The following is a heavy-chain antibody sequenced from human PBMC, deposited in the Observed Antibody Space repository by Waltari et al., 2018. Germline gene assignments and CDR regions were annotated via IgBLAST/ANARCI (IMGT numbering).Heavy chain of an antibody. CDR1: GSGFIDFW. Sequence: VQLVQSGVEVKKSGEYLKISCQASGSGFIDFWIGWLRQMPGKGLELMGLIYPDDSDTGYHPSFRGHVTMSVDRSSNTAYLQWSALKPSDSAIYYCARQKMVRKVGWFDPWGQGTLVSVSS. CDR3: ARQKMVRKVGWFDP. J-gene: IGHJ5*02. CDR2: IYPDDSDT. V-gene: IGHV5-51*01. D-gene: IGHD3-10*01.